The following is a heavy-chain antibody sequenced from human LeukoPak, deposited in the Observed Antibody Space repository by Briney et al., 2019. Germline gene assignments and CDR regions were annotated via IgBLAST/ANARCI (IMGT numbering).Heavy chain of an antibody. CDR1: GGSISDHY. J-gene: IGHJ6*02. D-gene: IGHD3-22*01. CDR2: IYYSGST. CDR3: ARGYYYDSSGTPRPYGMDV. V-gene: IGHV4-59*11. Sequence: LETLSLTCSVSGGSISDHYWSWIRQPPGKGLEWIGYIYYSGSTNYNPSLKSRVTISVDTSKNQFSLKLSSVTAADTAVYYCARGYYYDSSGTPRPYGMDVWGQGTTVTVSS.